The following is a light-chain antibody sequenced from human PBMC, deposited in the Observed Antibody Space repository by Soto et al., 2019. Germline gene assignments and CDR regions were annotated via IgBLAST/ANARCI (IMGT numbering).Light chain of an antibody. CDR1: QSVSRSH. J-gene: IGKJ4*01. V-gene: IGKV3-20*01. CDR3: HQYGSSPLT. Sequence: EIVLTQSPGTLSLSPGERATLSCRASQSVSRSHLAWFQQKPGQAPRLLIYGASNRATGIPDRVSGSGSGTDFTLTINRLEPEDFAVYYCHQYGSSPLTFGGGTKVDIK. CDR2: GAS.